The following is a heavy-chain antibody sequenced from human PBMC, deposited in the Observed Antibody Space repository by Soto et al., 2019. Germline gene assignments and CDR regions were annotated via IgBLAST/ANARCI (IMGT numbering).Heavy chain of an antibody. CDR1: GFTFSSYA. CDR2: ISGSGGST. V-gene: IGHV3-23*01. Sequence: GGSLRLSCAASGFTFSSYAMSWVRQAPGKGLEWVSAISGSGGSTYYADSVKGRFTISRGNSKNTLYLQMNSLRAEDTAVYYCAKYGDRTYYYYYGMDVWGQGTTVTVSS. D-gene: IGHD4-17*01. CDR3: AKYGDRTYYYYYGMDV. J-gene: IGHJ6*02.